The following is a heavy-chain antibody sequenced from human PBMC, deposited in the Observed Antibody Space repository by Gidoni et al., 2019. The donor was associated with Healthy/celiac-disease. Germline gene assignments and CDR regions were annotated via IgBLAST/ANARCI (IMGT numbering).Heavy chain of an antibody. CDR1: GFTFSSYA. CDR3: ARSNVDIVASYYYYGMDV. Sequence: EVQLLESGGGLVQPGGSLRLSCAASGFTFSSYAMSWVRQAPGKGLEGVSAISGSGGSTYYADSVKGRFTISRDNSKNTLYLQMNSLRAEDTAVYYCARSNVDIVASYYYYGMDVWGQGTTVTVSS. D-gene: IGHD5-12*01. CDR2: ISGSGGST. J-gene: IGHJ6*02. V-gene: IGHV3-23*01.